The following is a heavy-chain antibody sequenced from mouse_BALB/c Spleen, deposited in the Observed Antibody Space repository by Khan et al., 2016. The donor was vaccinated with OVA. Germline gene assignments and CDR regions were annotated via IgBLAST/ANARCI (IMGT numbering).Heavy chain of an antibody. CDR1: GYTFTSYY. Sequence: QVQLQQSGAELVKPGASVRLSCKASGYTFTSYYLYWVKQRPGQGLKWIGDINPSNGGTNFNEKFKSKATLTVDKSSNTAYMRLSSLTSEDSAVYYCTRSGYGTFAYWGQGTLVTVSA. D-gene: IGHD2-1*01. V-gene: IGHV1S81*02. CDR2: INPSNGGT. CDR3: TRSGYGTFAY. J-gene: IGHJ3*01.